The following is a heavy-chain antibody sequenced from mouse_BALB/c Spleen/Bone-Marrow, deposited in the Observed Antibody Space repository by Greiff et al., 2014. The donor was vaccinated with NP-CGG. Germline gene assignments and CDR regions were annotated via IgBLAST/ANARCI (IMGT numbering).Heavy chain of an antibody. CDR3: NEGYGNYGY. D-gene: IGHD2-10*02. Sequence: EVQLVESGAELVRSGASVKLSCTASGFNIKDYYMHWVKQRPEQGLEWIGWIDPENGDTEYAPKFQGKATMTADTSSNTAYLQLSSLTSEDTAVYCCNEGYGNYGYWGQGTTLTVSS. V-gene: IGHV14-4*02. J-gene: IGHJ2*01. CDR1: GFNIKDYY. CDR2: IDPENGDT.